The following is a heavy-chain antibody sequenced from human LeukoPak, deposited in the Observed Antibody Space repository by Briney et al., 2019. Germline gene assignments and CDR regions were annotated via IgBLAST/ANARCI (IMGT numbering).Heavy chain of an antibody. CDR2: IHYSGST. CDR3: ARRAINSVMFDY. Sequence: SETLSLTCTVSGDSISTYYWSWIRQPPGKGLEWIGYIHYSGSTNYNPSLRSRVTISVDTSKNQFSLMLSSATAADTAVYFCARRAINSVMFDYWGQGTLVTVSS. V-gene: IGHV4-59*08. D-gene: IGHD3-16*01. J-gene: IGHJ4*02. CDR1: GDSISTYY.